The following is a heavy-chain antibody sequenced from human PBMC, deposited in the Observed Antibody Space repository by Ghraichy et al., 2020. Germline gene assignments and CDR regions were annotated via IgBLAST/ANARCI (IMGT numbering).Heavy chain of an antibody. CDR3: ARGGYGSSTSCYSQDAFDI. J-gene: IGHJ3*02. V-gene: IGHV3-11*05. CDR2: ISSSSSYT. Sequence: VSYISSSSSYTSYADSVKGRFTISRDNAKNSLYLQMNSLRAADTAVYYCARGGYGSSTSCYSQDAFDIWCQGT. D-gene: IGHD2-2*03.